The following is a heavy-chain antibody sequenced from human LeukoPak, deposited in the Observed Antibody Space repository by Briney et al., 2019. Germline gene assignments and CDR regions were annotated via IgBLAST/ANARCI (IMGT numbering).Heavy chain of an antibody. J-gene: IGHJ3*01. CDR1: GYTFTSYA. CDR2: INAGNGNT. Sequence: ASVKVSCKASGYTFTSYAMHWVRQAPGQRLEWMGWINAGNGNTKYSQKFQGRVTITRDTSASTAYMELSSLRSEDTAVYYCAREGGITMMVVDYAFDVWGQGTMVTVSS. D-gene: IGHD3-22*01. V-gene: IGHV1-3*01. CDR3: AREGGITMMVVDYAFDV.